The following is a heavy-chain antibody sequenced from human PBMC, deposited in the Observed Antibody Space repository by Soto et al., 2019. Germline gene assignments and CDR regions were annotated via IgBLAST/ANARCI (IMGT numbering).Heavy chain of an antibody. CDR3: ARPYASYYYYYMDV. CDR2: INSDGSST. CDR1: GFTFSIYW. Sequence: GGSLRLSCAASGFTFSIYWMHWVRQAPGKGLVWVSHINSDGSSTSYADSVKGRFTISRDNAKNTLYLQMNSLRAEDTAVYYCARPYASYYYYYMDVWGKGTTVTAP. D-gene: IGHD2-8*01. J-gene: IGHJ6*03. V-gene: IGHV3-74*01.